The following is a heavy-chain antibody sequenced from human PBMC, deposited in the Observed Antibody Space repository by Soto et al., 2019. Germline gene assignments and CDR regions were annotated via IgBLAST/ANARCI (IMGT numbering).Heavy chain of an antibody. V-gene: IGHV4-38-2*01. CDR3: ARANGYYYYGMDV. J-gene: IGHJ6*02. CDR1: GYSISSGYY. D-gene: IGHD2-8*01. CDR2: IYHSGST. Sequence: SETLSLTCAVSGYSISSGYYWGWIRQPPGQGLEWIGSIYHSGSTYYNPSLKSRVTISVDTSKNQFSLKLSSVTAADTAVYYCARANGYYYYGMDVWGQGTTVT.